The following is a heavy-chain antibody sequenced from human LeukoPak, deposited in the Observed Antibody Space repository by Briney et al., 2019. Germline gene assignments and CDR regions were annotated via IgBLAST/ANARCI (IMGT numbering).Heavy chain of an antibody. D-gene: IGHD6-19*01. Sequence: ASVKVSCKASGYTFTGYYMHWVRRAPGQGLEWMGWINPNSGGTNYAQKFQGRVTMTRDTSISTAYMELSRLRSDDTAVYYCARDAYSSGWYQRVYWGQGTLVTVSS. CDR1: GYTFTGYY. J-gene: IGHJ4*02. CDR2: INPNSGGT. CDR3: ARDAYSSGWYQRVY. V-gene: IGHV1-2*02.